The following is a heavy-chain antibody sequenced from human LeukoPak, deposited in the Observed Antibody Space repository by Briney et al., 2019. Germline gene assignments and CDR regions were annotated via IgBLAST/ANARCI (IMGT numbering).Heavy chain of an antibody. D-gene: IGHD3-22*01. CDR1: GYTFTSYY. Sequence: ASVKVSCKASGYTFTSYYFSWVRQATGQGLEWMGWMNPDSGKTGYAQKFQGRVTMTTDTSTSTAYMELRSLRSDDTAVYYCARVRGYYDSSGYSHFDYWGQGTLVTVSS. CDR3: ARVRGYYDSSGYSHFDY. CDR2: MNPDSGKT. V-gene: IGHV1-8*01. J-gene: IGHJ4*02.